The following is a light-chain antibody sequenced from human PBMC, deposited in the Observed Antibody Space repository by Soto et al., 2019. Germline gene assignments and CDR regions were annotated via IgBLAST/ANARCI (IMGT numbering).Light chain of an antibody. Sequence: SVLTQPASVSGSPAQSITISCTGTSSDVGGNKYVSWYQQYPGKVPKLLINKVTNRPSGVSYRFSGSKSGNTASLTISALLAEDEADYFCASSTSDSLYVFGTGTKVTVL. CDR2: KVT. CDR1: SSDVGGNKY. CDR3: ASSTSDSLYV. J-gene: IGLJ1*01. V-gene: IGLV2-14*01.